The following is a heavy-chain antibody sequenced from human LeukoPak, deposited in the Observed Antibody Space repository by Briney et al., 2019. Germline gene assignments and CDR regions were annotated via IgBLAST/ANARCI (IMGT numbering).Heavy chain of an antibody. J-gene: IGHJ4*02. CDR1: GFTFHYYA. Sequence: GGSLRLSCAASGFTFHYYAMTWVRQAPGQGLEWVVVIWYDGSNKYYADSVKGRFTISRDNSKNTLYLQMNSLRAEDTAVYYCAKDASYGGKRDYFDYWGQGTLVTVSS. V-gene: IGHV3-33*06. CDR2: IWYDGSNK. D-gene: IGHD4-23*01. CDR3: AKDASYGGKRDYFDY.